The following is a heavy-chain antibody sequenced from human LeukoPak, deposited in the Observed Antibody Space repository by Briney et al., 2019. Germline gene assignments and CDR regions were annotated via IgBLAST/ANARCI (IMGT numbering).Heavy chain of an antibody. CDR3: AKDQVGATPS. V-gene: IGHV3-30*02. CDR1: GFTFSSYG. CDR2: IRYDGSNK. D-gene: IGHD1-26*01. Sequence: GGSLRLSCAASGFTFSSYGMQWVRQAPRKGLGWVAFIRYDGSNKFYADSVKGRFTISRDNSKNTLYLQMNSLRAEDTAVYYCAKDQVGATPSWGQGTLVTVSS. J-gene: IGHJ4*02.